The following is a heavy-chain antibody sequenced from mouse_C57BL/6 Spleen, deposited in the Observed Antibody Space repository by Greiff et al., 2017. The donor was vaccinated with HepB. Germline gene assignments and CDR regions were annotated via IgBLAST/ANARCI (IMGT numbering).Heavy chain of an antibody. Sequence: VQLQQPGAELVKPGASVKLSCKASGYTFTSYWMQWVKQRPGQGLEWIGEIDPSDSNTNYNQKFKGKATLTVDTSSRTAYMQLSSLTSDDAAVYYCGIYDGSGFAYWGQGTLVTVSA. V-gene: IGHV1-50*01. J-gene: IGHJ3*01. D-gene: IGHD2-3*01. CDR3: GIYDGSGFAY. CDR2: IDPSDSNT. CDR1: GYTFTSYW.